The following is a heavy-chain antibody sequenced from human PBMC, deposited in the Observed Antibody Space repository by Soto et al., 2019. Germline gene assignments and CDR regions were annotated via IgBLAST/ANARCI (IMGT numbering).Heavy chain of an antibody. D-gene: IGHD6-19*01. CDR1: GFTFSNYP. V-gene: IGHV3-23*01. Sequence: PGGSLRLSCAASGFTFSNYPMSWVRQAPGKGLEWVSGMCGSGASTYYADSVKGRFTISRDNSKNTLYLQMNSLRGEDTAIYYCAKVGSGWYYFDYWGQGTLVTVSS. J-gene: IGHJ4*02. CDR2: MCGSGAST. CDR3: AKVGSGWYYFDY.